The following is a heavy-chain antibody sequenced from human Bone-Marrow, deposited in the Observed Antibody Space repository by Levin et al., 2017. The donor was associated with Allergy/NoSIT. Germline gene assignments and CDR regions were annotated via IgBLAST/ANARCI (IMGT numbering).Heavy chain of an antibody. V-gene: IGHV3-20*04. J-gene: IGHJ4*02. CDR1: GFTFDDYV. D-gene: IGHD3-10*01. CDR2: INWNGDDT. CDR3: ARVMTGSGSNSNSHEIDD. Sequence: PGGSLRLSCAASGFTFDDYVMNWVRQPPGKGLEWVCGINWNGDDTGYADSVKGRFTIFRDNTKNSLFLQMNSLRAADPAFYYCARVMTGSGSNSNSHEIDDGGEGALVTVSS.